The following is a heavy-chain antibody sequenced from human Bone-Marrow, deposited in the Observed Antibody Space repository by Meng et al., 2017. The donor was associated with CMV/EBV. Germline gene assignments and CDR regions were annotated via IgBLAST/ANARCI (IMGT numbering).Heavy chain of an antibody. CDR3: ARDGYCSSTSCHHNWFDP. Sequence: ASVKVSCKASGYSFTGHHIHWVRQTPGQGLEWMGWISPKSGDTNYAPKFQGRVTMTRDTSITTVYMELSSLTSDDTAVYYCARDGYCSSTSCHHNWFDPWGQGTLVTVSS. CDR2: ISPKSGDT. V-gene: IGHV1-2*02. J-gene: IGHJ5*02. D-gene: IGHD2-2*03. CDR1: GYSFTGHH.